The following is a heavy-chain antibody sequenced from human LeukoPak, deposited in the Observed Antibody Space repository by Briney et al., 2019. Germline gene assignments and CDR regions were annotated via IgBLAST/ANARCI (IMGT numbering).Heavy chain of an antibody. CDR3: AAGYGNEYYYYYGMDV. J-gene: IGHJ6*02. V-gene: IGHV3-23*01. Sequence: GGSLRLSCAASGFTFSSYAMSWVRQAPGKGLEWVSAISGSGGSTYYADSVKGRFTISRDNSKNTLYLQMNSLRAEDTAVYYCAAGYGNEYYYYYGMDVWGQGTTVTVSS. CDR1: GFTFSSYA. D-gene: IGHD4-11*01. CDR2: ISGSGGST.